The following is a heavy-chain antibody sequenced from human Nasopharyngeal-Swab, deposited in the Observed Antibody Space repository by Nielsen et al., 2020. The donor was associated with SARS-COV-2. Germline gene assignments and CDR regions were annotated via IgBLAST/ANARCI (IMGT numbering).Heavy chain of an antibody. CDR3: TRSYDYVWGSYRKS. D-gene: IGHD3-16*02. Sequence: WIRQPPGKGLEWVGFIRSKAYGGATEHAASVKGRFTISRDDSKSIAYLQMNSLKTEDTAVYYCTRSYDYVWGSYRKSWGQGTLVTVSS. J-gene: IGHJ5*02. V-gene: IGHV3-49*02. CDR2: IRSKAYGGAT.